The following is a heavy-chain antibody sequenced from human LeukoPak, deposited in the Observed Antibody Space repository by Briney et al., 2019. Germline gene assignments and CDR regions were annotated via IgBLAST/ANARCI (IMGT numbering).Heavy chain of an antibody. V-gene: IGHV1-24*01. CDR1: GYTLTELS. D-gene: IGHD3-10*01. CDR2: FDTEDGQT. J-gene: IGHJ5*02. CDR3: ATPYGSGNWFDP. Sequence: ASVKVSCKVSGYTLTELSMNWVRQAPGKGQEWKGGFDTEDGQTIYAQTFQRRVTMTEDTSTDTAYMELSSLRSEDTAVYYCATPYGSGNWFDPWGQGTLVTVSS.